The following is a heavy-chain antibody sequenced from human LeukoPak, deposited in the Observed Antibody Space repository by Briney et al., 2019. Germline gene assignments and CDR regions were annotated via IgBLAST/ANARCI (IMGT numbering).Heavy chain of an antibody. J-gene: IGHJ4*02. CDR1: GFTFGNFW. D-gene: IGHD2-8*02. CDR2: MKGDGSHI. Sequence: GGSLRLSCAASGFTFGNFWMSWVRQAPGRGLQWVASMKGDGSHIYYVDSVKGRFTISRDNARNSLYLQMNSLRAEDTAVYYCARLFGGVTTYDYWGQGALVTVSS. V-gene: IGHV3-7*01. CDR3: ARLFGGVTTYDY.